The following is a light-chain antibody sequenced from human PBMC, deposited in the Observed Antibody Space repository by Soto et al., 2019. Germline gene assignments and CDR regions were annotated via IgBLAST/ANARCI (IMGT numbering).Light chain of an antibody. CDR2: DAS. CDR1: QSVSSY. CDR3: QQRTNWPPT. J-gene: IGKJ5*01. Sequence: EVVLTQSPATLSLSPGERAILSCRASQSVSSYLAWYQQKPGQAPRLLIYDASNRATGIPARFSGSGSETDFTLTISSLEPEDSAVYYCQQRTNWPPTFGQGTRWRL. V-gene: IGKV3-11*01.